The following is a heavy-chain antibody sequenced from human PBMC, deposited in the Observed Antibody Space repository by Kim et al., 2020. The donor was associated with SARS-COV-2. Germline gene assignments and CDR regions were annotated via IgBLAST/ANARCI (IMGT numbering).Heavy chain of an antibody. CDR1: GGSFSGYY. V-gene: IGHV4-34*01. D-gene: IGHD6-13*01. Sequence: SETLSLNCAVYGGSFSGYYWSWIRQPPGKGLEWIGEINHSGSTNYNPSLKSRVTISVDTSKNQFSLKLSSVTAADTAVYYCARGGIAAAGPRPWGQGTLVTVSS. CDR3: ARGGIAAAGPRP. CDR2: INHSGST. J-gene: IGHJ5*02.